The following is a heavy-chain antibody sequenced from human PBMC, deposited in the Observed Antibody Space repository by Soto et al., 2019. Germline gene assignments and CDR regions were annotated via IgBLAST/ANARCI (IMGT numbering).Heavy chain of an antibody. V-gene: IGHV1-2*02. D-gene: IGHD5-18*01. Sequence: SVKVSCKASGYTFTGYYIHWVRQAPGQGLEWMGWIKPNSGGTNYAQKFQGRVTMTRDTSISTAYMELSRLRSDDTAVYYCAKVGSPGYSYGSFDYWGQGTLVTVSS. J-gene: IGHJ4*02. CDR1: GYTFTGYY. CDR2: IKPNSGGT. CDR3: AKVGSPGYSYGSFDY.